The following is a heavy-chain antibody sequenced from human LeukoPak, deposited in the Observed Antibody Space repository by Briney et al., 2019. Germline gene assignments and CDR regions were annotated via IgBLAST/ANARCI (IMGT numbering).Heavy chain of an antibody. CDR1: GYTFTIYA. D-gene: IGHD3-3*01. CDR3: ARLGDHYDFWSDKYYYYGMDV. CDR2: INTNTGNP. Sequence: ASVTVSCTASGYTFTIYAMNWVRQAPGQGLEWMGWINTNTGNPTYAQGFTGRFVFSLDTSVSTAYLQISSLKAEDTAVYYCARLGDHYDFWSDKYYYYGMDVWGQGTTVTVSS. V-gene: IGHV7-4-1*02. J-gene: IGHJ6*02.